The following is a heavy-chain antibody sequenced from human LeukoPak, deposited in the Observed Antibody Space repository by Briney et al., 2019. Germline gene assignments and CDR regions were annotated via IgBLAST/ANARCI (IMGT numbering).Heavy chain of an antibody. CDR2: IYYSGST. CDR3: ARGGYCTNGVCYPTEYFQH. J-gene: IGHJ1*01. V-gene: IGHV4-61*01. D-gene: IGHD2-8*01. CDR1: GGSVNSGSYY. Sequence: SETLSLTSTVSGGSVNSGSYYWNWIRQPPGKGLEWIGYIYYSGSTNYNPSLKSRVTISVDTSKNQFSLKLSSVTAADTAVYYCARGGYCTNGVCYPTEYFQHWGQGTLVTVSS.